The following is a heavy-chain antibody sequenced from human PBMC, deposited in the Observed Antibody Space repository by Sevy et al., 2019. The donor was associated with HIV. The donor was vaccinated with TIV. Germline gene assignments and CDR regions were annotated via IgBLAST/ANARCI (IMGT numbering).Heavy chain of an antibody. D-gene: IGHD6-13*01. Sequence: QSQTLSLTCAISGDSVSSNSAAWNWIRQSPSRGLEWLGRTYYRSKWYNDYAVSVKSRITINPDTSKNQFSLQLNSVTPEETAVYYCAREGGMTAAGTPRPFDYWGQGTLVTVSS. CDR1: GDSVSSNSAA. V-gene: IGHV6-1*01. CDR3: AREGGMTAAGTPRPFDY. J-gene: IGHJ4*02. CDR2: TYYRSKWYN.